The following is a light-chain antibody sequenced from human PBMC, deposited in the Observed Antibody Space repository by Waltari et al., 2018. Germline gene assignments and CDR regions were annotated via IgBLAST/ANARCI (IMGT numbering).Light chain of an antibody. Sequence: EFLLPQSPAPLPVSPGERATLSCRASQSVSSFLAWYQQKPGQAPRLLIYDTSNRATGIPARFTGSGSGTDFTLTISSLEPEDSAVYYCQQRGNWPPWTFGQGTKVEV. CDR1: QSVSSF. CDR3: QQRGNWPPWT. V-gene: IGKV3-11*01. CDR2: DTS. J-gene: IGKJ1*01.